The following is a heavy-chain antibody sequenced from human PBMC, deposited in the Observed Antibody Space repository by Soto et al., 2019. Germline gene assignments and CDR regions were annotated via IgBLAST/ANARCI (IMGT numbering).Heavy chain of an antibody. CDR3: ARATVLRFSSVWWFDP. Sequence: WETLALTFTVSGGSISSYYWSWIRQPPGKGLEWIGYIYYSGSTNYNPSLKSRVTISVDTSKNQFSLKLSSVTAADTAVYYCARATVLRFSSVWWFDPWGQGTLVTVSS. CDR1: GGSISSYY. CDR2: IYYSGST. V-gene: IGHV4-59*01. D-gene: IGHD3-3*01. J-gene: IGHJ5*02.